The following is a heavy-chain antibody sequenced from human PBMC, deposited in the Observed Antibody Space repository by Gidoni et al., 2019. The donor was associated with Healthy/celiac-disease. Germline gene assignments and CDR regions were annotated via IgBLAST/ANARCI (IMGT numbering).Heavy chain of an antibody. V-gene: IGHV4-39*01. J-gene: IGHJ4*02. D-gene: IGHD3-3*01. CDR1: GGSISSSSYY. CDR2: IYYSGST. CDR3: ASFYDFWSGPALYYFDY. Sequence: QLQLQESGPGLVKPSETLSLTSTVSGGSISSSSYYWGWIRQPPGKGLEWIGSIYYSGSTYYNPSLKSRVTISVDTSKNQFSLKLSSVTAADTAVYYCASFYDFWSGPALYYFDYWGQGTLVTVSS.